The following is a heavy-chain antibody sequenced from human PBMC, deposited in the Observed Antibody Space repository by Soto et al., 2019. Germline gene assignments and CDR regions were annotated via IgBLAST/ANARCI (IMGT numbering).Heavy chain of an antibody. V-gene: IGHV1-18*04. CDR1: GYTFTSYG. CDR3: ARGNRDDFWSGYLNPYYSYGMDV. CDR2: ISAYNGNT. J-gene: IGHJ6*02. Sequence: ASVKVSCKASGYTFTSYGISWVRQAPGQGLEWMGWISAYNGNTNYAQKLQGRVTMTTDTSTSTAYMELRSLRSDDTAVSYCARGNRDDFWSGYLNPYYSYGMDVWGQGTTVTVSS. D-gene: IGHD3-3*01.